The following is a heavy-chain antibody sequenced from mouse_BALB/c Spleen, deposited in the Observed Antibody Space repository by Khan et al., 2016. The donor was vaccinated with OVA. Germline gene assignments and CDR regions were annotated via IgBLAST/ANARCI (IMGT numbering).Heavy chain of an antibody. V-gene: IGHV3-2*02. Sequence: EVKLLESGPGLVKPSQSLSLTCTVTGYSIPSAYAWNWIRQFPGDKLEWMGYITYSGSTNYNPSLKSRISITRDTSKNQFFLQLNSVTTEDTATYFGARGLRYFDYWGQGTTLTVSS. CDR3: ARGLRYFDY. CDR1: GYSIPSAYA. J-gene: IGHJ2*01. CDR2: ITYSGST. D-gene: IGHD3-1*01.